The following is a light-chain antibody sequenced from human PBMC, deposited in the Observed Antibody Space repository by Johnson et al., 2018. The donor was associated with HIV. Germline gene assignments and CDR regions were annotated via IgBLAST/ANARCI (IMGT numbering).Light chain of an antibody. V-gene: IGLV1-51*01. CDR1: SSNIGNNY. J-gene: IGLJ1*01. Sequence: SVLTQPPSVSAAPGQKVTISCSGSSSNIGNNYVSWYQQLPGSAPKLLIYDNNKRPSGIPDRFSGSKSATSATLGITGPQTGDEADYYCRTWDSGLSADVFGTGTQGTVL. CDR2: DNN. CDR3: RTWDSGLSADV.